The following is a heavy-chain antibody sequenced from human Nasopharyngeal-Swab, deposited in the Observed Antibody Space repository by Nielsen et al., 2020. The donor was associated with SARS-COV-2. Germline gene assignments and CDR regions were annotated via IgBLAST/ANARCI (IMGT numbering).Heavy chain of an antibody. CDR3: AKDQGAAAGPFDY. CDR2: ISWNSGSI. Sequence: WIRQPPGKGLEWVSGISWNSGSIGYADSVKGRFTISRDNAKNSLYLQMNSLRAEDTAVYYCAKDQGAAAGPFDYWGQGTLVTVSS. J-gene: IGHJ4*02. D-gene: IGHD6-13*01. V-gene: IGHV3-9*01.